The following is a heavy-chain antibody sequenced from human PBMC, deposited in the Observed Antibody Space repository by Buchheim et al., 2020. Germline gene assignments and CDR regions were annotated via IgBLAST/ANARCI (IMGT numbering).Heavy chain of an antibody. V-gene: IGHV1-69*06. D-gene: IGHD5-12*01. CDR2: IIPIFGTA. CDR1: GGTFSSYA. J-gene: IGHJ6*03. CDR3: ARGRGYSGYDSIYYYYYYMDV. Sequence: QVQLVQSGAEVKKPGSSVKVSCKASGGTFSSYAISWVRQAPGQGLEWMGGIIPIFGTANYAQKFQGRVPIPADKSQSTAYMELSSLRSEDTAVYYCARGRGYSGYDSIYYYYYYMDVWGKGTT.